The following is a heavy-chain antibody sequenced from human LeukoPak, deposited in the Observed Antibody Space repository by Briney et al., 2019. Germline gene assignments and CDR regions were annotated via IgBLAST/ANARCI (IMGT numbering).Heavy chain of an antibody. CDR3: ARAEWFGKKYYFDY. J-gene: IGHJ4*02. CDR2: IYYSGST. V-gene: IGHV4-31*03. Sequence: TSLTLSLTCTVSGGSISSGGYYWSWIRQHPGKGLEWIGYIYYSGSTNYNPSLKSRVTISVDTSKNQFSPKLSSVTAADTAVYYCARAEWFGKKYYFDYWGQGTLVTVSS. CDR1: GGSISSGGYY. D-gene: IGHD3-10*01.